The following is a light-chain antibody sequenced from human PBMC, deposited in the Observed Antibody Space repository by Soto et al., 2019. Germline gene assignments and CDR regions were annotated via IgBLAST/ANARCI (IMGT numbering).Light chain of an antibody. CDR1: QSVSSY. J-gene: IGKJ4*01. Sequence: EIVLTQSPATLSLSPGERATLSCRASQSVSSYLAWYQQKPGQAPRVIIFGVSTRASATPDRFRGSGSGTYFTLTISRLEPDDFALYYCQQYGNSPLTFGGGTKVDIK. CDR3: QQYGNSPLT. V-gene: IGKV3-20*01. CDR2: GVS.